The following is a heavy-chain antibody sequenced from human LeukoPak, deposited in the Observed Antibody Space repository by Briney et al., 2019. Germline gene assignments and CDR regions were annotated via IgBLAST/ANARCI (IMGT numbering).Heavy chain of an antibody. CDR2: IYYSGST. CDR1: GASISSSSYY. V-gene: IGHV4-39*07. D-gene: IGHD5-18*01. Sequence: SETLSLTCTVSGASISSSSYYWGWLRQPRGKGLEWIVNIYYSGSTYYNPSLKSRVTISVDTSKNQCSLKLSSVTAADTAVYYCARRMGYSYGVDYWGQGTLVTVSS. J-gene: IGHJ4*02. CDR3: ARRMGYSYGVDY.